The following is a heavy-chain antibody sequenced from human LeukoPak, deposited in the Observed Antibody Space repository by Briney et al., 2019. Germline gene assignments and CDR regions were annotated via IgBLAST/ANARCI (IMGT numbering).Heavy chain of an antibody. D-gene: IGHD3-22*01. CDR2: IYYSVST. CDR3: ARPKGTMVVEDAFDI. J-gene: IGHJ3*02. V-gene: IGHV4-4*02. Sequence: PSGTLSLTCAVSGGSISSSNWWSWVRRPPGRGLEWIGSIYYSVSTYYNPSLKSRVTISVDTSKNQFSLKLSSVTAADTAVYYCARPKGTMVVEDAFDIWGQGTMVTVSS. CDR1: GGSISSSNW.